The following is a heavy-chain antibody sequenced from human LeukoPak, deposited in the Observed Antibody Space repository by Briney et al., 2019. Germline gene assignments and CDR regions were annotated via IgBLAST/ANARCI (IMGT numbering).Heavy chain of an antibody. CDR2: ISGRGVST. J-gene: IGHJ4*02. CDR1: GFTFSTYA. V-gene: IGHV3-23*01. D-gene: IGHD1-20*01. Sequence: GGSLRLSCAASGFTFSTYAMSWVRQAPGKGLEWVSAISGRGVSTSYADSVRGRFTISRDNSKNTLYLQMNSLGAEDTAVYYCAKAASGNWNDVSDYWGQGTLVTVSS. CDR3: AKAASGNWNDVSDY.